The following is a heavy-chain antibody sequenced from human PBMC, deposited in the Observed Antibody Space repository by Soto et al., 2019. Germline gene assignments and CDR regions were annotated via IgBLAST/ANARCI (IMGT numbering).Heavy chain of an antibody. CDR1: GYTFSSYA. J-gene: IGHJ5*02. CDR2: INVDNGNT. Sequence: QVQLVQSGAEVKKPGASVKVSCKASGYTFSSYAMHWVRQAPGQRLEWMGWINVDNGNTKYSQKFQGRVTITMDTSASTAYMELSSLPSEDTAVYYCASSGGGYDWGHWFDPWGQGTLVTVSS. CDR3: ASSGGGYDWGHWFDP. D-gene: IGHD5-12*01. V-gene: IGHV1-3*01.